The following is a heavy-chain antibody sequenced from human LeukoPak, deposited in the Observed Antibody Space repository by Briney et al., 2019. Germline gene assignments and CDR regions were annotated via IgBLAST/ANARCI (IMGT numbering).Heavy chain of an antibody. J-gene: IGHJ3*02. CDR1: GFTFSGYT. Sequence: PGGSLRLSCAASGFTFSGYTMNWVRQASGKGLEWVSYISSSSSTIYYADSVKGRFTISRDNAKNSLYLQMNSLRAEDTAVYYCARVHDYGDLPDAFDIWGQGTMVTVSS. D-gene: IGHD4-17*01. CDR3: ARVHDYGDLPDAFDI. CDR2: ISSSSSTI. V-gene: IGHV3-48*04.